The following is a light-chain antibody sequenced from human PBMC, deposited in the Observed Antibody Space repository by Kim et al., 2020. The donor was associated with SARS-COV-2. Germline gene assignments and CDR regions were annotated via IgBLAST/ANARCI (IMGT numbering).Light chain of an antibody. J-gene: IGKJ4*01. Sequence: ERATINCKSSQSVLYSSNNKNYLAWYQQKPGQPPKLLICWASTRESGVPDRFSGSGSGTDFTLPISSLQAEDVAVYYCQQYYSTHFGGGTKVDIK. CDR1: QSVLYSSNNKNY. CDR3: QQYYSTH. CDR2: WAS. V-gene: IGKV4-1*01.